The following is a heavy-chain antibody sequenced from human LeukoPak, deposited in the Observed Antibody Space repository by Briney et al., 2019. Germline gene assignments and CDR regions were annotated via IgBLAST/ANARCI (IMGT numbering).Heavy chain of an antibody. CDR3: ARSLWFGEFLADN. CDR1: GFTFSNYA. CDR2: ISYDGNTK. D-gene: IGHD3-10*01. Sequence: GGSLRLSCTASGFTFSNYALHWVRQAPGKGLEWVAVISYDGNTKYYADSVKGRFTISRDHSKNTLYLQMSTLRSDDKAFYYYARSLWFGEFLADNWGQGTLVTVSS. V-gene: IGHV3-30*04. J-gene: IGHJ4*02.